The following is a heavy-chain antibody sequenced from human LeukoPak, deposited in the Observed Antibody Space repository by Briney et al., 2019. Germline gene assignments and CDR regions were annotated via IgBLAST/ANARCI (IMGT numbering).Heavy chain of an antibody. CDR3: AKAAGPGYSYLHDAFDI. J-gene: IGHJ3*02. CDR2: ISWNSGSI. Sequence: GRSLRLSCAASGFTFDDYAMHWVRQAPGKGLEWVSGISWNSGSIGYADSVKGRFTISRDNAKNSLYLQMNSLRAEDTASYYCAKAAGPGYSYLHDAFDIWGQGTMVTVSS. D-gene: IGHD5-18*01. V-gene: IGHV3-9*01. CDR1: GFTFDDYA.